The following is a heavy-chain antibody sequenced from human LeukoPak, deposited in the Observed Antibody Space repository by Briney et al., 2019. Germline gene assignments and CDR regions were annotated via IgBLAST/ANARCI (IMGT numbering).Heavy chain of an antibody. V-gene: IGHV4-39*01. J-gene: IGHJ4*02. Sequence: PSETLSLTCTVSGGSISSSSYYWGWIRQPPGKGLEWIGSIYYSGSTYYNPSLKSRVTISVDTSKNQFSLKLSSVTAADTAVYYCARQEYCGGDCYSRYFDYWGQGTLVTVSS. CDR1: GGSISSSSYY. CDR2: IYYSGST. D-gene: IGHD2-21*02. CDR3: ARQEYCGGDCYSRYFDY.